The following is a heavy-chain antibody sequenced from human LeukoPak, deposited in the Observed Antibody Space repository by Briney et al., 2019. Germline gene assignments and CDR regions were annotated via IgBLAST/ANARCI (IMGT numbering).Heavy chain of an antibody. CDR3: ARAHYASSNIKVPFDV. V-gene: IGHV3-48*04. CDR2: ISSSTYTI. CDR1: GFTFSSYS. Sequence: GGSLRLSCAASGFTFSSYSMNWVRQAPGKGLEWVSYISSSTYTIYYADSLKGRFTISRDNAKNSLYLQMNSLRAEDAAVYYCARAHYASSNIKVPFDVWGKGTTVTVSS. D-gene: IGHD3-22*01. J-gene: IGHJ6*04.